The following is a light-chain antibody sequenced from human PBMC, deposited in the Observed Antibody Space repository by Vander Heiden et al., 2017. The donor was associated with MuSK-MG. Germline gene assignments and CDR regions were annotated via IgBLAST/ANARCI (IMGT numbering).Light chain of an antibody. Sequence: SYVLTQPPPVSVAPGQTARITCGGNNLGSKSVHWYQQKPGQAPVLVVYDDSDRPSGIPERFSGSNSGSTATLTISRVEAGDEADYDCQVWDSSSDPVVLGGGTKLTVL. J-gene: IGLJ2*01. CDR1: NLGSKS. CDR2: DDS. V-gene: IGLV3-21*02. CDR3: QVWDSSSDPVV.